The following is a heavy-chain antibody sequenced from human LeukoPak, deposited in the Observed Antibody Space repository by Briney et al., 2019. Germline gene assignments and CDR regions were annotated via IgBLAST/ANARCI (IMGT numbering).Heavy chain of an antibody. CDR3: ARPPLYDSSGYYYFGAFDI. CDR1: GYSFTSYW. V-gene: IGHV5-51*01. J-gene: IGHJ3*02. Sequence: PGESLKISCKGSGYSFTSYWIGWVRQMPGKGLEWMGIIYPGDSDTRYSPSFQGQVTISADKSISTAYLQWSSLKASDTAMYYFARPPLYDSSGYYYFGAFDIWGQGTMVTVSS. CDR2: IYPGDSDT. D-gene: IGHD3-22*01.